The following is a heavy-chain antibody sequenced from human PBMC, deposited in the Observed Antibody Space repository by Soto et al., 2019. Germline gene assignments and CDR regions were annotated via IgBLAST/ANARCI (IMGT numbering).Heavy chain of an antibody. CDR2: IYHGGSA. Sequence: QVQLQQWGAGLLKPSETLSLTCAVYGGSFSAYYWSWIRQPPGKGREWIGEIYHGGSANYNPSLKSRVTTSLDPSKNQFSLKLTSVTAADTAVYYCARSLAQSRGWHYWGQGTLVTVSS. CDR1: GGSFSAYY. J-gene: IGHJ4*02. V-gene: IGHV4-34*01. D-gene: IGHD6-19*01. CDR3: ARSLAQSRGWHY.